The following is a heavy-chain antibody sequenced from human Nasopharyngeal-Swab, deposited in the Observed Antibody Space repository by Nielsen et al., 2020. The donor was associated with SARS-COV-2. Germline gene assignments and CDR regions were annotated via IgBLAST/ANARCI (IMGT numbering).Heavy chain of an antibody. Sequence: GGSLRLSCAASGFTFENYAMHWVLQPPGKGLELVSAITWHSCNKGYAESVQGRFTISRDNAKNSLYLQMNSLRAEDTALYYCAKARRTDTYGFECFDYWGQGTLVTVSS. CDR3: AKARRTDTYGFECFDY. CDR1: GFTFENYA. CDR2: ITWHSCNK. J-gene: IGHJ4*02. V-gene: IGHV3-9*01. D-gene: IGHD5-18*01.